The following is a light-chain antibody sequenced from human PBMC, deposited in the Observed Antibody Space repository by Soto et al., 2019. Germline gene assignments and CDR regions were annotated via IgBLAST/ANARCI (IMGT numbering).Light chain of an antibody. CDR3: SSYTSSSTLVV. Sequence: QSVLTQPASVSGSPGQSITISCTGTSSDVGGYNYVSWYQQHPGKAPKLMIYDVSNRPSGVSNRFSGSKSCNTASLPISGLQAEDEADYYCSSYTSSSTLVVFGTGTKVTVL. J-gene: IGLJ1*01. CDR2: DVS. V-gene: IGLV2-14*01. CDR1: SSDVGGYNY.